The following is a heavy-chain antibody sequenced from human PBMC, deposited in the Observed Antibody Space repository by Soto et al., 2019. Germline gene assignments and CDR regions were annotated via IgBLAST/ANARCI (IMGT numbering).Heavy chain of an antibody. CDR3: ARAVAVPADFDY. J-gene: IGHJ4*02. V-gene: IGHV1-3*05. D-gene: IGHD6-19*01. CDR1: GYTFTVYA. CDR2: INAGNGNT. Sequence: QVQLVQSGAEEKKPGASVKVSCKASGYTFTVYAMHWVRQAPGQRLEWMGWINAGNGNTKYSQKFQGRVPITRDTSASTAYMELSSLRSEDTAVYYCARAVAVPADFDYWGQGTLVTVSS.